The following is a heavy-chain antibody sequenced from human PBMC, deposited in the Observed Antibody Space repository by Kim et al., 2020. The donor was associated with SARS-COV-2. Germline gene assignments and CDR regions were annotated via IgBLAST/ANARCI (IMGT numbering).Heavy chain of an antibody. CDR2: IYYSGST. V-gene: IGHV4-59*08. Sequence: SETLSLTCTVSGGSISSYYWSWIRQPPGKGLEWIGFIYYSGSTNYNPSLKSRVTISVDTSKNQFSLKLSSVTAADTAVYYCAGGTVADYGMAVWGQGTTVTVSS. J-gene: IGHJ6*02. CDR1: GGSISSYY. D-gene: IGHD6-19*01. CDR3: AGGTVADYGMAV.